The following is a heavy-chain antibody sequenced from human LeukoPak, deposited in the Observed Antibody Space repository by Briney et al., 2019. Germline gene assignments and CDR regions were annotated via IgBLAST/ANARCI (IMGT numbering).Heavy chain of an antibody. D-gene: IGHD5-18*01. Sequence: GGSLRLSCAASGFTFSSYWMSWVRQAPGKGLEWVANIKQDGSEKYYVDSVKGRFTISRDNAKNSLYLQMNSLRAEDTAVYYCARTYSDGYIYYFDYWGQGTLVTVSS. CDR2: IKQDGSEK. CDR3: ARTYSDGYIYYFDY. CDR1: GFTFSSYW. V-gene: IGHV3-7*01. J-gene: IGHJ4*02.